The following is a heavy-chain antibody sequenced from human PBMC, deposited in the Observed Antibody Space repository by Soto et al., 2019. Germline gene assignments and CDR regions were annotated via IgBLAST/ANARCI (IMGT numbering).Heavy chain of an antibody. J-gene: IGHJ6*02. CDR1: GFTFSSYW. V-gene: IGHV3-7*03. D-gene: IGHD6-6*01. CDR2: IKQDGSET. Sequence: EGTLSLSCAASGFTFSSYWMSWVRPDPGKGLEWVATIKQDGSETCYVDCVKGRFTISRDNAKNSLYQQMNSLRAEDTAVYDGASHFRIAASQRDGCGQGCTVTVAS. CDR3: ASHFRIAASQRDG.